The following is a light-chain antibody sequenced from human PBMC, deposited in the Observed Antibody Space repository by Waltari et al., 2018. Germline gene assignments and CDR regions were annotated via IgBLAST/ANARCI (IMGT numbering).Light chain of an antibody. CDR2: DVS. Sequence: HSALTQPASVSGSPGQSITISCTGTSSDIGRYDYVSWYQQRPGKAPKLIIYDVSYRPSAVPDRFSASKSGNTASLTFSGLQAEDEADYYCNSYRSGNTTRYVFGTGTKVTVL. J-gene: IGLJ1*01. CDR3: NSYRSGNTTRYV. V-gene: IGLV2-14*03. CDR1: SSDIGRYDY.